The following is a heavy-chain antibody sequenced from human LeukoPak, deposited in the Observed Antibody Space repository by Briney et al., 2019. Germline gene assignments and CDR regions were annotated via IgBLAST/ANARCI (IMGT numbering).Heavy chain of an antibody. J-gene: IGHJ5*02. CDR3: ARQGMAVAGTGWFDP. CDR1: GGSISSSSYY. Sequence: SETRSLTCTVSGGSISSSSYYWGWIRQPPGKGLEWIGSIYYSGSTYYNPSLKSRVTISVDTSKNQFSLKLSSVTAADTAVYYCARQGMAVAGTGWFDPWGQGTLVTVSS. D-gene: IGHD6-19*01. V-gene: IGHV4-39*01. CDR2: IYYSGST.